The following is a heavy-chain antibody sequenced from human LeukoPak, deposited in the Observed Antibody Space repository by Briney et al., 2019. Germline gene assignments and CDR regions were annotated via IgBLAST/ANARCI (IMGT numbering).Heavy chain of an antibody. V-gene: IGHV1-8*01. CDR2: MNPNSGNT. CDR3: AREKGSSWSPY. J-gene: IGHJ4*02. CDR1: GYTFTSYD. Sequence: ASVKVSCKASGYTFTSYDINWVRQATGQGLEWMGWMNPNSGNTGYAQKFQGRITMTRDTSISTAYMELSSLRPEDTAVYYCAREKGSSWSPYWGQGTLVTVSS. D-gene: IGHD6-13*01.